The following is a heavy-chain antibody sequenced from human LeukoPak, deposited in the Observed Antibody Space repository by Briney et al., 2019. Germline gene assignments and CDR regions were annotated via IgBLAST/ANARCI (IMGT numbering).Heavy chain of an antibody. Sequence: ASVTVSCKASGGTFSSYAISWVRQAPGQGLEWMGGIIPIFGTANYAQKFQGRVTITADESTSTAYMELSSLRSEDTAVYYCARGEQLVYYFDYWGQGTLVTVSS. CDR3: ARGEQLVYYFDY. J-gene: IGHJ4*02. CDR2: IIPIFGTA. V-gene: IGHV1-69*01. CDR1: GGTFSSYA. D-gene: IGHD6-6*01.